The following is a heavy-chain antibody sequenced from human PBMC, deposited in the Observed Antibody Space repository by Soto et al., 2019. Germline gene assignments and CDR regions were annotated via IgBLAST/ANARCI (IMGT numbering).Heavy chain of an antibody. CDR2: INPNSGGT. CDR3: AREYYDFWSGFSDASNAFDI. D-gene: IGHD3-3*01. CDR1: GYTFTGYY. J-gene: IGHJ3*02. V-gene: IGHV1-2*04. Sequence: ASVKVSCKASGYTFTGYYMHWVRQAPGQGLEWMGWINPNSGGTNYAQKFQGWVTMTRDTSISTAYMELSRLRSDDTAVYYCAREYYDFWSGFSDASNAFDIWGQGTMVTVSS.